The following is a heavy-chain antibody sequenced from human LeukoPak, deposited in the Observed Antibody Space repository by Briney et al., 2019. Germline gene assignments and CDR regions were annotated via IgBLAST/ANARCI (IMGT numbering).Heavy chain of an antibody. J-gene: IGHJ5*02. CDR2: IYYSGST. Sequence: SETLSLTCTVSGGSISSSSYYWGWIRQPPGKGLEWIGSIYYSGSTYYNPSLKSRVTISVDTSKNQFSLKLSSVTAADTAVYYCASELTGYDLWSGYYEHNWFDPWGQGTLVTVSS. V-gene: IGHV4-39*07. CDR1: GGSISSSSYY. D-gene: IGHD3-3*01. CDR3: ASELTGYDLWSGYYEHNWFDP.